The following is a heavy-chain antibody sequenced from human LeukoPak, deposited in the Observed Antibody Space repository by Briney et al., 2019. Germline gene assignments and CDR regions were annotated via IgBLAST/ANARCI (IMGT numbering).Heavy chain of an antibody. CDR1: GFTFGDYA. V-gene: IGHV3-48*01. J-gene: IGHJ4*02. Sequence: PGGSLRLSCTASGFTFGDYAMSWFRQAPGKGLEWVSYISDSSTTIYYADSVKGRFTISRDNAKNSLYLQMSSLRVEDTALYYCGRGKSPAAVDDWGQGTLVTVPS. CDR3: GRGKSPAAVDD. CDR2: ISDSSTTI. D-gene: IGHD2-2*01.